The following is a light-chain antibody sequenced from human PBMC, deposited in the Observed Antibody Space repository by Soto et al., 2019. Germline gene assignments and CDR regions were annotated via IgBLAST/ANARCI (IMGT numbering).Light chain of an antibody. J-gene: IGLJ1*01. CDR1: SSDVGCYNY. CDR3: SSYTSSSTPYV. Sequence: QSVLTQPASVSGPPEQSIAISCTSTSSDVGCYNYVSWYQQHPGKAPKLMIYEVSNRPSGVSNRFSGSKSGNTASLTISGLQAEDEADYYCSSYTSSSTPYVFGTGSKVTVL. V-gene: IGLV2-14*01. CDR2: EVS.